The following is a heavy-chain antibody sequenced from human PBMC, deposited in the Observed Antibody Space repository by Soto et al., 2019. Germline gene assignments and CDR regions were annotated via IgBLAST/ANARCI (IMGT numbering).Heavy chain of an antibody. J-gene: IGHJ5*02. CDR1: GYTFTSYG. V-gene: IGHV1-18*01. CDR3: ARRHTYYYGSGTRGNWFDP. CDR2: ISAYNGNT. Sequence: ASVKVSCKASGYTFTSYGISWVRQAPGQGLEWMGWISAYNGNTNYAQKLQGRVTMTTDTSTSTAYMELRSLRSDDTAVYYCARRHTYYYGSGTRGNWFDPWGQGTLVTAPQ. D-gene: IGHD3-10*01.